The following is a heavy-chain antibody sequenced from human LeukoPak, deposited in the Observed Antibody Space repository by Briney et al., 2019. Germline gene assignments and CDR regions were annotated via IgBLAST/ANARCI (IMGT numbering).Heavy chain of an antibody. D-gene: IGHD3-3*01. CDR3: ARVCTIFGVVIMDYFDY. Sequence: PGRCLRLSCAASGFTFSSHWMSSVRQAPGKGLEWVDNIKQDGSEKSYPDAVRRRFSSSIDKAKNSLYLQMNSLRAEDTAVYYCARVCTIFGVVIMDYFDYWGQGTLVTVSS. CDR1: GFTFSSHW. J-gene: IGHJ4*02. CDR2: IKQDGSEK. V-gene: IGHV3-7*01.